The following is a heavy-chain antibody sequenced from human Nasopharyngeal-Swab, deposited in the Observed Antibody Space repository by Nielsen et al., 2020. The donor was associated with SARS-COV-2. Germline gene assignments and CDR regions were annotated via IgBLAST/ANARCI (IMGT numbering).Heavy chain of an antibody. D-gene: IGHD3-16*02. CDR2: IIPIFGTA. V-gene: IGHV1-69*01. Sequence: WVRQAPCQVLYCIVCIIPIFGTANYAQKFQGRVTITADESTSTAYMELSSLRSEDTAVYYCARDNYDYVWGSYRRFDYWG. J-gene: IGHJ4*01. CDR3: ARDNYDYVWGSYRRFDY.